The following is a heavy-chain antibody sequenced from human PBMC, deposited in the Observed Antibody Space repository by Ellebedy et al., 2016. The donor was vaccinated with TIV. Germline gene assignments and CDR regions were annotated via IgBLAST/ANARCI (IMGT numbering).Heavy chain of an antibody. V-gene: IGHV3-48*03. CDR3: ARSYGARTSGP. CDR1: GFTFSSYE. Sequence: PGGSLRLSCAVSGFTFSSYEMNWVRQAPGKGLEWVSYISGSASVTAYADSVKGRFTISRDNAGTSLYLQMNSLRVDDTAMYYCARSYGARTSGPWGQGTLVTVSS. CDR2: ISGSASVT. D-gene: IGHD3-16*01. J-gene: IGHJ5*02.